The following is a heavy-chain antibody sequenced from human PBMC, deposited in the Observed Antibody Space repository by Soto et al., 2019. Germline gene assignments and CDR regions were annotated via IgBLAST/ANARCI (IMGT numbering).Heavy chain of an antibody. CDR2: IYYSGST. V-gene: IGHV4-59*01. CDR1: GGSISSYY. J-gene: IGHJ4*02. D-gene: IGHD3-3*01. CDR3: ARAQRYYDFWSGYDQFDY. Sequence: SETLSLTCTVSGGSISSYYWSWIRQPPGKGLEWIGYIYYSGSTNYNPSLKSRVTISVDTSKNQFSLKLSSVTAADTAVYYCARAQRYYDFWSGYDQFDYWGQGTLVTVSS.